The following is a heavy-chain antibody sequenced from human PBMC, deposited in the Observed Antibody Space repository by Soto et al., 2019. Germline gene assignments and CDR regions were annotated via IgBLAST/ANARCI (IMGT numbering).Heavy chain of an antibody. CDR2: INHSGST. Sequence: SETLSLTCAVYGGSFSGYYWSWIRQPPGKGLEWIGEINHSGSTNYNPSLKSRVTISVDTSKNQFSLKLSSVTAADTAVYYCARGHYGDYAPYYYYYMDVWGKGTTVTVSS. D-gene: IGHD4-17*01. J-gene: IGHJ6*03. CDR3: ARGHYGDYAPYYYYYMDV. V-gene: IGHV4-34*01. CDR1: GGSFSGYY.